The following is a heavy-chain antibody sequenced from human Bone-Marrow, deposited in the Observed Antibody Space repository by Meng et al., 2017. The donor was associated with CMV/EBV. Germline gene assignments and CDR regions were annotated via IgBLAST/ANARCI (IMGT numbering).Heavy chain of an antibody. D-gene: IGHD6-19*01. CDR3: ARSLRRQWLTPLDY. CDR2: IYYSGST. J-gene: IGHJ4*02. CDR1: GGSISSSSYY. V-gene: IGHV4-39*01. Sequence: GSLRLSCTVSGGSISSSSYYWGWLRQPPGKGLEWIGSIYYSGSTYYNPSLKSRVTISVDTSKNQYSLKLSSVTAADTAVYYWARSLRRQWLTPLDYWGQGTLVTVSS.